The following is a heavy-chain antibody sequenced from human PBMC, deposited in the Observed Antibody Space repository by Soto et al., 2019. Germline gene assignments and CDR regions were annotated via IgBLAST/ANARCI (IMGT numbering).Heavy chain of an antibody. V-gene: IGHV3-30-3*01. CDR3: ARSFDSTGYYKFDH. CDR2: VSYDGNNK. CDR1: GFPFSSYA. J-gene: IGHJ4*02. D-gene: IGHD3-22*01. Sequence: PGGSLRLSCAASGFPFSSYAVHWVRQAPGKGLEWVAVVSYDGNNKYYADSVKGRFTISRDNSKNTLYLQMDSLRREDTAVYSCARSFDSTGYYKFDHWGQGTLVTVSS.